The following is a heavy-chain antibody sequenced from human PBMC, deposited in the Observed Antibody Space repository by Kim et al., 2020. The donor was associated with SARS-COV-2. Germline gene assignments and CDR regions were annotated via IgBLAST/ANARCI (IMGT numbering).Heavy chain of an antibody. D-gene: IGHD3-22*01. J-gene: IGHJ3*02. CDR1: GFSFSSYA. V-gene: IGHV3-23*01. CDR3: AKDRVVITPDFDAFDI. CDR2: ISGSGGST. Sequence: GGSLRLSCAASGFSFSSYAMSWVRQAPGKGLEWVSAISGSGGSTYHADSVKGRFTISRDNSKNTLYLQMNRLRAEDTAVYYCAKDRVVITPDFDAFDIWGQGTMVTVSS.